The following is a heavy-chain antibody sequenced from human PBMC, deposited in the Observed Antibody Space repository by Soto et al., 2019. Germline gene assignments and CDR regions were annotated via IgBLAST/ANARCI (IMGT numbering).Heavy chain of an antibody. J-gene: IGHJ3*02. CDR2: IWADGNHK. CDR3: VKERAPFDAFDI. CDR1: GFTFTRFG. Sequence: PGGSLRLSCSATGFTFTRFGMHWVRQAPGKWLEWVAVIWADGNHKFYADSVRGRFTIYRDNSKNTLNLQMDGLRAEDTAVYYCVKERAPFDAFDIWGQGXMVTVSS. V-gene: IGHV3-33*06.